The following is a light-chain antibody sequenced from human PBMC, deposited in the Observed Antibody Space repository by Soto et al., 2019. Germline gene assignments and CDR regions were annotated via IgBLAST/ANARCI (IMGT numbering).Light chain of an antibody. V-gene: IGLV1-44*01. Sequence: QPVLTQPPSASGTPGQRVTISCSGSSSNIGSNTVNWYQQLPGTAPKLLIYSNNHRPSGVPDRFSGSKSGSSASLAISRLQSEDEADYYCAAWDDSLNGSYVFGTGTKVTVL. CDR3: AAWDDSLNGSYV. J-gene: IGLJ1*01. CDR1: SSNIGSNT. CDR2: SNN.